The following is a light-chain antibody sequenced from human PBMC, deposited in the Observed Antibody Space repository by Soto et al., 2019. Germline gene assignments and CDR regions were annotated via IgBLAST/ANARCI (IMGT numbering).Light chain of an antibody. CDR2: DVS. Sequence: DIQMTQSPSTLSASVGDRVTITCRASQSIGSGLAWYQQKPGTAPKLLIHDVSSWESGVPSRFSGSGSGTEFTLPISSLQPDDSATYYCQQCNSFWTFGQGTKVEIK. J-gene: IGKJ1*01. CDR1: QSIGSG. CDR3: QQCNSFWT. V-gene: IGKV1-5*01.